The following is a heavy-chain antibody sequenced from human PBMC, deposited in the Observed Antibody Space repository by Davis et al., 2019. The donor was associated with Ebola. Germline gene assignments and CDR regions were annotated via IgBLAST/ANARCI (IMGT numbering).Heavy chain of an antibody. D-gene: IGHD2-2*01. J-gene: IGHJ5*02. V-gene: IGHV4-39*01. CDR2: IYYSGST. Sequence: MPSETLSLTCTVSGGSISSSSYYWGWIRQPPGKGLEWIGSIYYSGSTYYNPSLKSRVTISVDTSKNQFSLKLSSVTAADTAVYYCARRIGGYCSSTSCYGGNWFDPWGQGTLVTVSS. CDR3: ARRIGGYCSSTSCYGGNWFDP. CDR1: GGSISSSSYY.